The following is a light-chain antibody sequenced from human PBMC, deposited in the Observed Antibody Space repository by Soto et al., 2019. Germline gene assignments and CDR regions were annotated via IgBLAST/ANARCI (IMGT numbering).Light chain of an antibody. J-gene: IGKJ2*01. Sequence: EIVMTQSPATLAVSPGERAALSCRASQSVSSNFAWYHQKPGQAPRLLIYGASSRATGTPARFSGSGSGTEIPLTISSLQSEDLAVYSCQQDNNWPYTFVLGTKLEMK. V-gene: IGKV3-15*01. CDR2: GAS. CDR3: QQDNNWPYT. CDR1: QSVSSN.